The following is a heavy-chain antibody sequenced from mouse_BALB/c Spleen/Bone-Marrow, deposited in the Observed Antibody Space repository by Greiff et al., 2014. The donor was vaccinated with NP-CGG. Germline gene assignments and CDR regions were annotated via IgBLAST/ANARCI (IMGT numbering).Heavy chain of an antibody. CDR3: ARGSYYYGSSSPWFAY. Sequence: DLVKPGASVKLSCKASGYTFTSYWINWIKQRPGQGLEWIGRIPPGSGTTYYNEMFKGKVTLTVDTSSTTAYIQLSSLSSEDSAVYFCARGSYYYGSSSPWFAYWGQGTLVTVSA. CDR1: GYTFTSYW. CDR2: IPPGSGTT. D-gene: IGHD1-1*01. V-gene: IGHV1S41*01. J-gene: IGHJ3*01.